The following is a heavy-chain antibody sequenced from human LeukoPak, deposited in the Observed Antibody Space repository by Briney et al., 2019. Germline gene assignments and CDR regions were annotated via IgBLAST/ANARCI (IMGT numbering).Heavy chain of an antibody. J-gene: IGHJ6*04. CDR1: GFTLRTYS. Sequence: GGSLRLSCAASGFTLRTYSMNWVRQAPGKGLEWVSSISSSSSYIYYADSVRGRFTISRDNAKNSLYLQMNSLRVEDTAVYYCAKTGMLRRVGYLDVWGKGTAVIVSS. CDR3: AKTGMLRRVGYLDV. D-gene: IGHD1-1*01. CDR2: ISSSSSYI. V-gene: IGHV3-21*03.